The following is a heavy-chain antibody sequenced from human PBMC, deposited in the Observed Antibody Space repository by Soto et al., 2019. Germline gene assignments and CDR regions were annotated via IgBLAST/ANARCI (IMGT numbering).Heavy chain of an antibody. V-gene: IGHV4-30-4*01. J-gene: IGHJ5*02. D-gene: IGHD6-6*01. CDR2: IYYSGST. CDR3: ARERPDGARLDP. CDR1: GGSISSGDYY. Sequence: QVQLQESGPGLVKPSQTLSLTCTVSGGSISSGDYYWSWIRQPPGKGLEWIGYIYYSGSTYYNPSLKSRVXXXVXXPKNQFSLKLSSVTAADTAVYYCARERPDGARLDPWGQGTLVTVSS.